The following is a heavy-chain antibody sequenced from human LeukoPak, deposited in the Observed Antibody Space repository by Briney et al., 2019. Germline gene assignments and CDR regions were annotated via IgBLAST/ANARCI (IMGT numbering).Heavy chain of an antibody. CDR3: ARDPPLGSCSTISCPHLDY. D-gene: IGHD2-2*01. Sequence: AGGSLRLSCAASGFTFSRYSMNWVRQAPGKGLEWVSAISSSSSFIYYADSLKGRFTISRDNAKNSLYLQMNSLRAEDTAVYYCARDPPLGSCSTISCPHLDYWGQGTLVTVSS. CDR2: ISSSSSFI. V-gene: IGHV3-21*01. J-gene: IGHJ4*02. CDR1: GFTFSRYS.